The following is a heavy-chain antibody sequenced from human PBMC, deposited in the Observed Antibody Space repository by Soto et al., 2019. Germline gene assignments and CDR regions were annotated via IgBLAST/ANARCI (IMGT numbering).Heavy chain of an antibody. J-gene: IGHJ4*02. CDR1: GGSISSGGYS. CDR3: ARGSPRWDIVATTFDY. V-gene: IGHV4-30-2*01. CDR2: MYHSGST. Sequence: SETLSLTCAVSGGSISSGGYSWSWIRQPPGKGLEWIGYMYHSGSTYYNPSLKSRVTISIDRSKNQFSLKLSSVTAADTAVYYCARGSPRWDIVATTFDYWGQGTLVTVSS. D-gene: IGHD5-12*01.